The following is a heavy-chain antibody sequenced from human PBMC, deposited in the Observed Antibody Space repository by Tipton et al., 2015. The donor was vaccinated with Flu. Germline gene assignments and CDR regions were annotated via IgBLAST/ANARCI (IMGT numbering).Heavy chain of an antibody. CDR1: GGSISSSTYY. CDR2: IYYSGSS. Sequence: LRLSCTVSGGSISSSTYYWGWIRQPPGKGLEWIGIIYYSGSSYYNPSLKSRVTISLDTSKNQFSLNLSSVTAADTAVYYCARALRGPVGATLGYWGQGTLVTVSS. CDR3: ARALRGPVGATLGY. V-gene: IGHV4-39*07. D-gene: IGHD1-26*01. J-gene: IGHJ4*02.